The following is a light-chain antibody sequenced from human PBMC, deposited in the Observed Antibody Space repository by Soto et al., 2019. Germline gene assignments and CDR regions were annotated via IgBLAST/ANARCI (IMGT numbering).Light chain of an antibody. Sequence: DIQMTQSPSSLSASVGERVSITCRASQSISNFLNWYQHKPGKAPRLLIYASSILESGVPSRFSGSGSETDFTLTISSLQPEDFATYYCQHSYSTPLAFGQGTKVELK. V-gene: IGKV1-39*01. CDR2: ASS. J-gene: IGKJ1*01. CDR1: QSISNF. CDR3: QHSYSTPLA.